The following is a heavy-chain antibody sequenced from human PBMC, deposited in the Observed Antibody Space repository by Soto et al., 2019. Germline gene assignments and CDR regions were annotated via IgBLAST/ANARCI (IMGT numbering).Heavy chain of an antibody. Sequence: QVQLVESGGGVVQPGRSLRLSCAASGFTFSSYGMHWVRQAPGKGLEWVAVISYDGSNKYYADSVTGRFTISRDNSKNTLYLQMNSLRAEDTAVYYCAKGVGIAALIYGMDVWGQGTTVTVSS. J-gene: IGHJ6*02. V-gene: IGHV3-30*18. CDR2: ISYDGSNK. CDR1: GFTFSSYG. CDR3: AKGVGIAALIYGMDV. D-gene: IGHD6-13*01.